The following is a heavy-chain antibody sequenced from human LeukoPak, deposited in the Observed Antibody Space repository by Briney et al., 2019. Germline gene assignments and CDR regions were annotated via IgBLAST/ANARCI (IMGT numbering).Heavy chain of an antibody. D-gene: IGHD6-19*01. CDR2: IYTSGST. CDR1: GGSISSGDYY. J-gene: IGHJ6*02. CDR3: ARIAVASSMDA. V-gene: IGHV4-61*02. Sequence: PSQTLSLTCTVSGGSISSGDYYWSWIRQPAGKGLEWIGRIYTSGSTIYNPSLKSRVTISVDTSKNQFSLKLSSVTAADTAVYYCARIAVASSMDAWGQGTTVTVSS.